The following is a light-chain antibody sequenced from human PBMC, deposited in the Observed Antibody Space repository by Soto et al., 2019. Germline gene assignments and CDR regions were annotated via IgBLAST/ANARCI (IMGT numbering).Light chain of an antibody. CDR1: SSDVGGYNY. Sequence: QSALTQPASVSVSPGQWITISCTGTSSDVGGYNYVSWYQQHPGKAPKLMIYDVSNRPSGVSNRFSGSKSGNTASLTISGLQAEDEADYYCSSYTSSSTLVVFGGGTKLTVL. J-gene: IGLJ2*01. CDR2: DVS. CDR3: SSYTSSSTLVV. V-gene: IGLV2-14*01.